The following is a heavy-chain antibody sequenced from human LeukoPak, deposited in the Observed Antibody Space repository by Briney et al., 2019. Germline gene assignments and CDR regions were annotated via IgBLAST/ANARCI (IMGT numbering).Heavy chain of an antibody. CDR3: ARQIAVASYYFDY. V-gene: IGHV4-38-2*02. Sequence: PSETLSLTCTVSGYSISSGYYWGWIRQPPGKGLEWIGEINHSGSTNYNPSLKSRVTISVDTSKNQFSLKLSSVTAADTAVYYCARQIAVASYYFDYWGQGTLVTVSS. D-gene: IGHD6-19*01. CDR2: INHSGST. CDR1: GYSISSGYY. J-gene: IGHJ4*02.